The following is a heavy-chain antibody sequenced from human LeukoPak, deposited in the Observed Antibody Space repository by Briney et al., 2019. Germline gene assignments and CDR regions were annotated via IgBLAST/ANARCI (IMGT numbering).Heavy chain of an antibody. CDR2: IIPIFGTA. CDR1: GGTFNSYA. J-gene: IGHJ3*02. CDR3: AREYYYDSSGYHDAFDI. V-gene: IGHV1-69*05. D-gene: IGHD3-22*01. Sequence: SVKVSCKASGGTFNSYAISWVRQAPGQGLEWMGRIIPIFGTANYAQKFQGRVTITTDESTSTAYMELSSLRSEDTAVYYCAREYYYDSSGYHDAFDIWGQGTMVTVSS.